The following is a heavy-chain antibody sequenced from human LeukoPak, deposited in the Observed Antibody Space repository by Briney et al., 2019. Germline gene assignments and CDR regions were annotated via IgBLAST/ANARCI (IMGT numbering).Heavy chain of an antibody. D-gene: IGHD4-17*01. Sequence: GGSLRLSCAASGFTFDDYGMSWVRQAPGKGLEWVSGINWNGGSIGYADSVKGRFTISRDNAKNSLYLQMNSLRAEDTAVYYCARGGDYVPDYFDYWGQGTLVTVSS. CDR3: ARGGDYVPDYFDY. CDR2: INWNGGSI. CDR1: GFTFDDYG. V-gene: IGHV3-20*04. J-gene: IGHJ4*02.